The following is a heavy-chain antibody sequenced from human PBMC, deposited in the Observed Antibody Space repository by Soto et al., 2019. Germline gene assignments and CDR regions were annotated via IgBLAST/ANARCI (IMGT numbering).Heavy chain of an antibody. CDR1: GFTFSSYA. J-gene: IGHJ6*02. CDR2: ISYDGSNK. CDR3: ASPTKNYYGMDV. V-gene: IGHV3-30-3*01. Sequence: PVGSLRLSFAASGFTFSSYAMHWVRQAPGEGLEWVAVISYDGSNKYYADSVKGRFTISRDNAKNTLYLQMNSLRAEDTAVYYCASPTKNYYGMDVWGQGTPVTVSS.